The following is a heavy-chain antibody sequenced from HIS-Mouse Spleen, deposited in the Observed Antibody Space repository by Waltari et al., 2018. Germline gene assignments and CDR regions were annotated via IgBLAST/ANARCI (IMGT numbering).Heavy chain of an antibody. V-gene: IGHV4-39*07. CDR3: AREIPYSSSWYDWYFDL. J-gene: IGHJ2*01. Sequence: QLQLQESGPGLGKPSETLSLTSTVSGGSIRGSSPSWGWIRQPPGKGLEWIGSIYYSGSTYYNPSLKSRVTISVDTSKNQFSLKLSSVTAADTAVYYCAREIPYSSSWYDWYFDLWGRGTLVTVSS. CDR2: IYYSGST. D-gene: IGHD6-13*01. CDR1: GGSIRGSSPS.